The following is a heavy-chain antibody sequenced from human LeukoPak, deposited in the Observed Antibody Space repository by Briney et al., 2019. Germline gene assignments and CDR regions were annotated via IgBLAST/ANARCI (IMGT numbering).Heavy chain of an antibody. CDR3: ARQSDTDRYLDY. Sequence: SGTLSLTCAVYGGSFSGYYWSWIRPPPGKGLEWIAYIYYSGSTNYNPSLKSRVTTSVDTSKNQFSLNLNPVTAADTAVYYCARQSDTDRYLDYWGQGTLVTVSS. V-gene: IGHV4-59*08. J-gene: IGHJ4*02. CDR1: GGSFSGYY. CDR2: IYYSGST. D-gene: IGHD1-1*01.